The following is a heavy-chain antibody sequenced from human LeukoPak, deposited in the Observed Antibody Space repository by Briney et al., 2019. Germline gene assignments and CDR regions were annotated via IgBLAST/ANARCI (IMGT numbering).Heavy chain of an antibody. CDR1: GFTFSRDW. V-gene: IGHV3-74*03. CDR3: VCRYYEYNVYDRHFDF. Sequence: GGSLRLSCAASGFTFSRDWMHWVRQAPGKGLVWFSRINDDGSITTYADSVPGRFSISRDNDKSTVFLQMNILRVEDTAVYFYVCRYYEYNVYDRHFDFWGQGILVTVSS. J-gene: IGHJ4*02. D-gene: IGHD5/OR15-5a*01. CDR2: INDDGSIT.